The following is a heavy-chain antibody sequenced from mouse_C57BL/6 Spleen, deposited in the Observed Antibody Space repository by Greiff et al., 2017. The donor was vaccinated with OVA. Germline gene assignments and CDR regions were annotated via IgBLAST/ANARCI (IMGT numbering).Heavy chain of an antibody. V-gene: IGHV5-17*01. CDR1: GFTFSDYG. CDR3: VRVNYDYFDY. CDR2: ISSGSSTI. Sequence: DVMLVESGGGLVKPGGSLKLSCAASGFTFSDYGMHWVRQAPEKGLEWVAYISSGSSTIYYADTVKGRFTISRDNAKNTLFLQITSLRSEDTAMYYCVRVNYDYFDYWGQGTTLTVSS. J-gene: IGHJ2*01. D-gene: IGHD2-4*01.